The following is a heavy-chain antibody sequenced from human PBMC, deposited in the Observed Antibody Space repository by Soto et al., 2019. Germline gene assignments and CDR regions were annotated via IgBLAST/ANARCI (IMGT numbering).Heavy chain of an antibody. Sequence: QVQLQESGPGLVKPSQTLSLTCTVSCGSINIGGYYWNWIRQLPGKGLEWIGHIYYSGNTYCNPSLKSRVTISVDTSKNQFSLELTSVTATDTAVYYCARGSSYYNLNFWGQGTLVTVSS. J-gene: IGHJ4*02. V-gene: IGHV4-31*03. D-gene: IGHD3-10*01. CDR3: ARGSSYYNLNF. CDR1: CGSINIGGYY. CDR2: IYYSGNT.